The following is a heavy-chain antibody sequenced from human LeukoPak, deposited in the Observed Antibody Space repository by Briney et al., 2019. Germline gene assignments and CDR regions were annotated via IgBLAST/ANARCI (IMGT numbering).Heavy chain of an antibody. D-gene: IGHD3-3*01. J-gene: IGHJ6*02. CDR1: GFTFSSIA. CDR2: ISSSSSYI. CDR3: ARGGLYDFWSGYYPYYYYYGMDV. V-gene: IGHV3-21*01. Sequence: GGSLRLSCAASGFTFSSIALTWVRQAPGKRLEWVSSISSSSSYIYYADSVKGRFTISRDNAKNSLYLQMNSLRAEDTAVYYCARGGLYDFWSGYYPYYYYYGMDVWGQGTTVTVSS.